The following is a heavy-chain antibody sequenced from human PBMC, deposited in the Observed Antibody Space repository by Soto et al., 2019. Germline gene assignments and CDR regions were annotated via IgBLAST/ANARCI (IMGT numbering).Heavy chain of an antibody. CDR1: GFTFSSYW. CDR3: ARGDLGYDFWSGYRYYYGMDV. CDR2: INSDGSST. D-gene: IGHD3-3*01. J-gene: IGHJ6*02. Sequence: GGSLRLSCAASGFTFSSYWMHWVRQAPGKGLVWVSRINSDGSSTSYADSVKGRFTISRDNAKNTLYLQMNSLRAEDTAVYYCARGDLGYDFWSGYRYYYGMDVWGQGTTVTVSS. V-gene: IGHV3-74*01.